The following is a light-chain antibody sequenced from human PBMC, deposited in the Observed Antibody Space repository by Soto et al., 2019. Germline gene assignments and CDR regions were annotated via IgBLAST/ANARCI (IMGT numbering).Light chain of an antibody. J-gene: IGKJ2*01. CDR3: QQFGSSPYT. V-gene: IGKV3-20*01. Sequence: EIVLTQSPGTLSLSPGERATLSCRASQRVSSGYLVWYQQKPGQAPRLLIHGASHRATGIPDRISGSGSGTDFTLTISRLEPEDFAVYYCQQFGSSPYTFGQGTKLEI. CDR1: QRVSSGY. CDR2: GAS.